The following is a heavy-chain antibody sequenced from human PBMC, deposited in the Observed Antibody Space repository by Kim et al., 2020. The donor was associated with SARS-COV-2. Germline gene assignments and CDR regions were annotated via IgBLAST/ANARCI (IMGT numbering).Heavy chain of an antibody. V-gene: IGHV4-39*01. CDR1: GGSISSSSYY. D-gene: IGHD2-15*01. CDR2: IYYSGST. CDR3: ARSVVVVAADTTCWWFDP. J-gene: IGHJ5*02. Sequence: SETLSLTCTVSGGSISSSSYYWGWIRQPPGKGLEWIGSIYYSGSTYYNPSLKSRVTISVDTSKNQFSLKLSSVTAADTAVYYCARSVVVVAADTTCWWFDPWGQGTLVTVSS.